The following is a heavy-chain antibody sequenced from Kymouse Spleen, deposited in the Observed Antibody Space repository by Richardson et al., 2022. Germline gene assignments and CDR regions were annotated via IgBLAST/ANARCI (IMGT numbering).Heavy chain of an antibody. J-gene: IGHJ4*02,IGHJ5*02. D-gene: IGHD1-7*01. Sequence: QVQLQESGPGLVKPSETLSLTCTVSGGSISSYYWSWIRQPPGKGLEWIGYIYYSGSTNYNPSLKSRVTISVDTSKNQFSLKLSSVTAADTAVYYCARGQLELGGQGTLVTVSS. CDR3: ARGQLEL. CDR1: GGSISSYY. V-gene: IGHV4-59*01. CDR2: IYYSGST.